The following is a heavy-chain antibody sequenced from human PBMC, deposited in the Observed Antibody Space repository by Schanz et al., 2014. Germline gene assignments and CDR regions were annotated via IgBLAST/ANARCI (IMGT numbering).Heavy chain of an antibody. D-gene: IGHD3-10*01. J-gene: IGHJ2*01. Sequence: VQLEVSGGGLVQPGGSLRLSCAASGFTFRGHAMHWVRQAPGQGLEKVAVTSTDGTKTYYAASVRGRFTISRDNSRNTLYLQMNSLRAEDTAVYYCATVGSETYSIYWYFDLWGRGTLVTVSS. CDR3: ATVGSETYSIYWYFDL. V-gene: IGHV3-30*04. CDR2: TSTDGTKT. CDR1: GFTFRGHA.